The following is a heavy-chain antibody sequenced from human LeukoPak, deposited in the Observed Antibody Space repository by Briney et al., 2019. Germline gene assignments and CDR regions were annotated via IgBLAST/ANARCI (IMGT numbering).Heavy chain of an antibody. D-gene: IGHD4-23*01. CDR3: ARGFTVVTPVWYFDY. V-gene: IGHV4-34*01. CDR1: GGSFSGYY. Sequence: SETLSLTCAAYGGSFSGYYWSWIRQPPGKGLEWIGEINHSGSTNYNPSLKSRVTISVDTSKNQFSLKLSSVTAADTAVYYCARGFTVVTPVWYFDYWGQGTLVTVSS. J-gene: IGHJ4*02. CDR2: INHSGST.